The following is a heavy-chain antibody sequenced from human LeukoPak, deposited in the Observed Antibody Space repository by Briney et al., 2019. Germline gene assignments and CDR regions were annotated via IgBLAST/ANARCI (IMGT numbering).Heavy chain of an antibody. J-gene: IGHJ4*02. CDR2: IRNKANSYTA. Sequence: HPGGSLRLSCAASGFTFSDHYMDWVRQAPGKGLEWVGRIRNKANSYTAEYAASVKGRFTISRDDSKNSLYLQLNSLKTEDTAVYYCARVGCSGGSCYQAYWGQGTLVTVSS. D-gene: IGHD2-15*01. CDR3: ARVGCSGGSCYQAY. CDR1: GFTFSDHY. V-gene: IGHV3-72*01.